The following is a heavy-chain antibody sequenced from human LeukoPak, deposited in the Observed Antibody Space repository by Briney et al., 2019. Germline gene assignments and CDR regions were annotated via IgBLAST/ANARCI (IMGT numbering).Heavy chain of an antibody. CDR2: ISAYNGNT. Sequence: ASVKVSCKASGYTFTSYGISWVRQAPGQGLEWMGWISAYNGNTNYAQKLQGRVTMTTDTSTSTAYMELRSLRSDDTAVHYCARGRIAVAGTKNFFDYWGQGTLVTVSS. J-gene: IGHJ4*02. V-gene: IGHV1-18*01. CDR1: GYTFTSYG. D-gene: IGHD6-19*01. CDR3: ARGRIAVAGTKNFFDY.